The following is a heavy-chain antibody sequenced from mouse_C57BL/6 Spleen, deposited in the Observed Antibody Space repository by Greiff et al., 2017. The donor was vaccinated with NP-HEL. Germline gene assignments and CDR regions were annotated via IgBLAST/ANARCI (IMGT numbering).Heavy chain of an antibody. Sequence: EVQGVESGGDLVKPGGSLKLSCAASGFTFSSYGMSWVRQTPDKRLEWVATISSGGSYTYYPDSVKGRFTISRDNATNTLYLQMISLKSEDTAMYYSASSYDGYSFDYWGQGTTLTVSS. D-gene: IGHD2-3*01. CDR3: ASSYDGYSFDY. J-gene: IGHJ2*01. V-gene: IGHV5-6*01. CDR2: ISSGGSYT. CDR1: GFTFSSYG.